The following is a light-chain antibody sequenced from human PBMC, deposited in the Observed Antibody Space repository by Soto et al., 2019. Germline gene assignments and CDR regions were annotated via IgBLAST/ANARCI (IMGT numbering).Light chain of an antibody. Sequence: AIQMTQSPSSLSASVGDRVTISCRASQGIRNDLGWYQQTPGRAPKLLIYSASILQSGVPSRFSGSGSGTDFTLTIDNVQPEDLATYYCLQDYNSPWTFGQGTKVEIK. CDR3: LQDYNSPWT. CDR1: QGIRND. CDR2: SAS. J-gene: IGKJ1*01. V-gene: IGKV1-6*01.